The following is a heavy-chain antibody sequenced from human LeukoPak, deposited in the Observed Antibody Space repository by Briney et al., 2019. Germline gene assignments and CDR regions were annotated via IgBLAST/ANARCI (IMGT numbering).Heavy chain of an antibody. CDR2: INPNSGGT. V-gene: IGHV1-2*02. Sequence: ASVKVSCKASGYTFTSYYMHWVRQAPGQGLEWMGWINPNSGGTNYAQKFQGRVTMTRDTSISTAYMELSRLRSDDTAVYYCARGAYGDYHRHFGYWGQGTLVTVSS. J-gene: IGHJ4*02. D-gene: IGHD4-17*01. CDR3: ARGAYGDYHRHFGY. CDR1: GYTFTSYY.